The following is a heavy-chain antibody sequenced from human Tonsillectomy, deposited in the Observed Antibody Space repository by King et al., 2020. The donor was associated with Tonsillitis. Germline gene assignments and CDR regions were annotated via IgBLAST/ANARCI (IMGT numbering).Heavy chain of an antibody. CDR1: GFTFSSLA. CDR2: VTGSGGTT. D-gene: IGHD6-13*01. J-gene: IGHJ4*02. Sequence: VQLVESGGGLVQPGGSLRLSCAASGFTFSSLAMCWVRQAPGMGLGWVSRVTGSGGTTYYADSVKGRFTISRDNSKNTLYLQMNSPRAEDTAVYYCAKVQYSSSGGYYFDYWGQGTLVTVSS. V-gene: IGHV3-23*04. CDR3: AKVQYSSSGGYYFDY.